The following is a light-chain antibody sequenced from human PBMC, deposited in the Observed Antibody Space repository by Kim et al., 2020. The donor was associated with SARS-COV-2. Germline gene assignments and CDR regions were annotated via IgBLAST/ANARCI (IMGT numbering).Light chain of an antibody. CDR3: QLWLSTNNEGV. CDR1: NTGSKN. V-gene: IGLV3-21*04. CDR2: YDD. J-gene: IGLJ2*01. Sequence: SYELTQPPSVSVAPGKTARITCEANNTGSKNVHWYQQKPGQAPVLVIFYDDDRPSGIPERFSGSNSGNTATLTISRVEVGDEADYYCQLWLSTNNEGVFGGGTQLTVL.